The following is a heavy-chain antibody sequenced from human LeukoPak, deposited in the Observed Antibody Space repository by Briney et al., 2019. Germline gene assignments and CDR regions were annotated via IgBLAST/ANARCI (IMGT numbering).Heavy chain of an antibody. J-gene: IGHJ4*02. CDR1: GFTFSTYA. V-gene: IGHV3-23*01. CDR3: ARISAAGFSAH. CDR2: ISDSGGVT. Sequence: PGGSLRLSCAASGFTFSTYAMTWVRQAPGKGLEWVSSISDSGGVTFHADSVKGRFIISRDNSKNTLYLQVKSLRVEDTGVYYCARISAAGFSAHWGQGTLVTVSS. D-gene: IGHD6-13*01.